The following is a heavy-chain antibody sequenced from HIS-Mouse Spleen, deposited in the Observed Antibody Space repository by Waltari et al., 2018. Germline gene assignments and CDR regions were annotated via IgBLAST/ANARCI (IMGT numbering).Heavy chain of an antibody. CDR2: MNPNSGNT. Sequence: QVQLVQSGAEVKKPGASVKVSCKASGYTFTSYDINWVRQATGQGREWMGWMNPNSGNTGDAQKFQGRGTMTRNTSRSTAYMELSSLRSEDTAVYYCARGHDYSNYFDYWGQGTLVTVSS. D-gene: IGHD4-4*01. J-gene: IGHJ4*02. CDR1: GYTFTSYD. CDR3: ARGHDYSNYFDY. V-gene: IGHV1-8*01.